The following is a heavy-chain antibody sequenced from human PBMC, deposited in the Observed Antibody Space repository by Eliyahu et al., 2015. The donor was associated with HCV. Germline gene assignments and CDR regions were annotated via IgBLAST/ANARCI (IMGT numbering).Heavy chain of an antibody. D-gene: IGHD4-17*01. V-gene: IGHV3-15*01. CDR1: GFTLSNAW. CDR3: TTLVEGDYGDYYAY. J-gene: IGHJ4*02. Sequence: EVQLVESGGGLVKPGGSLRLSCAASGFTLSNAWMSWVRQAPGKGLEGGWPVKSKTDGGTTDYAAPVKGRFTISRDDSKNTLYLQMNSLKTEDTAVYYCTTLVEGDYGDYYAYWGQGTLVTASS. CDR2: VKSKTDGGTT.